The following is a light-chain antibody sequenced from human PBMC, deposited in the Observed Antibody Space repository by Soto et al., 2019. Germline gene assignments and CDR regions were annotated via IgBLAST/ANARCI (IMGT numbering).Light chain of an antibody. CDR1: SSNIGAGYD. J-gene: IGLJ2*01. CDR2: GNS. Sequence: QSALTQPPSVSGAPGQRVTISCTGSSSNIGAGYDVHWYQQLPGTAPKLLIYGNSNRPSGVPDRFSGSKSGTSASLAITKLQAEDEADYYCQSYDSSRSVVFGGGTKVTVL. V-gene: IGLV1-40*01. CDR3: QSYDSSRSVV.